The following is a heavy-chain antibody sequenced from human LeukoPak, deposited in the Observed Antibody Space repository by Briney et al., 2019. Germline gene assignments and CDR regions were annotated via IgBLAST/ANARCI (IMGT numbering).Heavy chain of an antibody. CDR3: ARFSRSSSLNYYYGMDV. CDR2: IKQDGSEK. D-gene: IGHD6-6*01. Sequence: GSLRLSCAASGFTFSSYWMSWVRQAPGKGLEWVANIKQDGSEKYYVDSVKGRFTISRDNAKNSLYLQMNSLRAEDTAVYYCARFSRSSSLNYYYGMDVWGQGTTVTVSS. V-gene: IGHV3-7*03. J-gene: IGHJ6*02. CDR1: GFTFSSYW.